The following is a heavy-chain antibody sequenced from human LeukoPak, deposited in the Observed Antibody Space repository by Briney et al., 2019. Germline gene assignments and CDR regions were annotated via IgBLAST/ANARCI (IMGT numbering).Heavy chain of an antibody. J-gene: IGHJ4*02. D-gene: IGHD2-15*01. Sequence: GGSLRLFCAASGFTFSNYAMHWVRQAPGKGLEYVSAISDSGGSTYYANSVKGRFTISRDNSKNTLHLQMGSLRTEDMAMYYCARSAGRFGSGGSCYDYWGQGTLVTVSS. V-gene: IGHV3-64*01. CDR2: ISDSGGST. CDR3: ARSAGRFGSGGSCYDY. CDR1: GFTFSNYA.